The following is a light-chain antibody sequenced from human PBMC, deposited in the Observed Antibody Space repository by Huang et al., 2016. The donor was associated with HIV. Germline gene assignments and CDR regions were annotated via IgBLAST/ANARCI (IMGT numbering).Light chain of an antibody. CDR3: QQYNNWPWT. CDR1: QRVSSN. Sequence: EIMMTQSPATLSVSPGERATLSCRASQRVSSNLAWYQQKPGQPPRLLIYGASTRATGIPARFSGSGSGTEFTLTISSLQSEDFAVYSCQQYNNWPWTFGQGTKVEIK. J-gene: IGKJ1*01. V-gene: IGKV3-15*01. CDR2: GAS.